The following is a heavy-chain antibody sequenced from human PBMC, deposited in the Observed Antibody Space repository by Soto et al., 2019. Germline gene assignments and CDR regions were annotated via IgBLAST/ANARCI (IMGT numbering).Heavy chain of an antibody. CDR3: ARARDYGSGKYYNDY. CDR1: GFTFSSYA. J-gene: IGHJ4*02. Sequence: XXSLRLSFAASGFTFSSYAMHWVLQAPGKGLEYVSAISASGGGGTYYADTVKGRFSISRDNSKSTLYLQMGSLRAEDMAVYYCARARDYGSGKYYNDYWGQGILVTVSS. V-gene: IGHV3-64*02. D-gene: IGHD3-10*01. CDR2: ISASGGGGT.